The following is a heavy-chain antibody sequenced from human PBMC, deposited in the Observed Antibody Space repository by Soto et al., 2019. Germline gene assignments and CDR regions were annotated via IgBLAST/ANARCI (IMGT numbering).Heavy chain of an antibody. Sequence: QVQLQETGPGLVKPSETLSLTCTVSGGAISSYYWSWIRQPPGKGLEWIGYIYYSGSTNYNPSLTGRFTIAVDMSKSQCSQTLSSVTAAVTAVYYCAGQPSGYYSSYDMDVLVKGPTVTVSS. J-gene: IGHJ6*03. CDR1: GGAISSYY. CDR3: AGQPSGYYSSYDMDV. V-gene: IGHV4-59*08. D-gene: IGHD3-3*01. CDR2: IYYSGST.